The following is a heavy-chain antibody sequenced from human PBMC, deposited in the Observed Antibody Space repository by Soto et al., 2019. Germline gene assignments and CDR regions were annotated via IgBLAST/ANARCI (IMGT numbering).Heavy chain of an antibody. CDR1: GYSFTSYW. CDR3: ARPLDYSSGDCYFLY. V-gene: IGHV5-51*01. D-gene: IGHD2-21*02. Sequence: PGESLKISCKGSGYSFTSYWIGWVRQMPGKGLEWKGIIYPGDSDTRYSPSFQGQVTISADKSISTAYLQWSSLKASDTAMYYCARPLDYSSGDCYFLYWREALLITV. CDR2: IYPGDSDT. J-gene: IGHJ4*02.